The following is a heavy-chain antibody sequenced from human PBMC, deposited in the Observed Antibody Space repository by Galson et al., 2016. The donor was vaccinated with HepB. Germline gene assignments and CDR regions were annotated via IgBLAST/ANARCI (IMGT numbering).Heavy chain of an antibody. J-gene: IGHJ2*01. CDR2: IYHSGST. CDR1: GGSISSTYW. V-gene: IGHV4-4*02. D-gene: IGHD6-13*01. Sequence: LSLTCAVSGGSISSTYWWSWVRQPPGKGLEWIGEIYHSGSTYYNPSLKSRVSISVDTSKNQFSLKVSSVTAADTAIYYCARLFEQQLEWEDYWYFDLWGRGTLVTVSS. CDR3: ARLFEQQLEWEDYWYFDL.